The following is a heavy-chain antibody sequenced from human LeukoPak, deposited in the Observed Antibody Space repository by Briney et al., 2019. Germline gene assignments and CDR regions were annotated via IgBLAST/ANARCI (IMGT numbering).Heavy chain of an antibody. J-gene: IGHJ4*02. CDR1: GFTFSSYW. D-gene: IGHD6-19*01. Sequence: GGSLRLSCAASGFTFSSYWMSWVRQAPGKGLEWVANIKQDGSEKYYVDSVKGRFTISRDNAKNSLYLQMNSLRAEDMALYYCAKGGVGSGWYGGIDYWGQGTLVTVSS. CDR3: AKGGVGSGWYGGIDY. CDR2: IKQDGSEK. V-gene: IGHV3-7*03.